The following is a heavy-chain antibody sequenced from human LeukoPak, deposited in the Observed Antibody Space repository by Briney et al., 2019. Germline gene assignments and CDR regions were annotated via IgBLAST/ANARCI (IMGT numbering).Heavy chain of an antibody. Sequence: SQTLSLTCAISGDSVSSNSAAWNWIRQSPSRGLEWLGRTYYRSKWYNDYAVSVESRITINPDTSKNQFSLQLNSVTPDDTAVYYCTRGGSGMTVALFDNWGQGTLVTVSS. CDR1: GDSVSSNSAA. CDR2: TYYRSKWYN. J-gene: IGHJ4*02. D-gene: IGHD2-21*02. CDR3: TRGGSGMTVALFDN. V-gene: IGHV6-1*01.